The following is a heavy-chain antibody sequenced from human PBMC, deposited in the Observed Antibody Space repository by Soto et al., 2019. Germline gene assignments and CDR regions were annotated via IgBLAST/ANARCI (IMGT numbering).Heavy chain of an antibody. J-gene: IGHJ6*02. V-gene: IGHV5-51*01. D-gene: IGHD1-20*01. CDR2: IYPGDSDT. CDR1: GYSFTSYW. CDR3: ARQRRNWNDDYYGMDV. Sequence: GESLKISCKGSGYSFTSYWIGWVRQMPGKGLEWMGIIYPGDSDTRYSPSFQGQVTISADKSISTAYLQRSSLKASDTAMYYCARQRRNWNDDYYGMDVWGQGTTVTVSS.